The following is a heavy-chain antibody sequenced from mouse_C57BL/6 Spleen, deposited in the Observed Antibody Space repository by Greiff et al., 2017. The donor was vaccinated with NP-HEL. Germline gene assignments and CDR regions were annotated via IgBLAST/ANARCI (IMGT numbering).Heavy chain of an antibody. J-gene: IGHJ4*01. V-gene: IGHV1-69*01. CDR2: IDPSDSYT. D-gene: IGHD4-1*01. CDR1: GYTFTSYW. Sequence: QVQLQQPGAELVRPGSSVKLSCKASGYTFTSYWMHWVKQRPGQGLEWIGEIDPSDSYTNYNQKFKGKSTLTVDKSSSTAYMQLSSLTSEDSAVYYGARLGYYAMDYWGQGTSVTVSS. CDR3: ARLGYYAMDY.